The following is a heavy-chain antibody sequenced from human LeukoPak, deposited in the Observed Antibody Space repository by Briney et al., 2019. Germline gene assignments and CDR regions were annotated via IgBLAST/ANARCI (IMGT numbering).Heavy chain of an antibody. Sequence: PGGSLRLSCAASGFTFSSSWMHWVRQVPGEGLVWVSRMNSDGTTTNYADSVQGRFTISRDNARNTLFLQMNSLRADDTAVYYCTTAGNYRFDFWGQGTLVTVSS. D-gene: IGHD1-7*01. J-gene: IGHJ4*02. CDR1: GFTFSSSW. CDR2: MNSDGTTT. CDR3: TTAGNYRFDF. V-gene: IGHV3-74*01.